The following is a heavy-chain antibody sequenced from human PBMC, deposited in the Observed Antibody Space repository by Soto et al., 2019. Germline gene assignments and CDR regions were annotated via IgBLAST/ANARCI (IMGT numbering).Heavy chain of an antibody. CDR3: AKRAHYDSDGYYLVDY. V-gene: IGHV3-23*01. CDR1: GFTFSSYA. CDR2: ISGSGGRT. D-gene: IGHD3-22*01. Sequence: EVQLLESGGGLVQPGGSLRLSCAASGFTFSSYAMSWVRQAPGKGLEWVSAISGSGGRTYYADSVKGRFTISRDNSKTTLYLQINSLRAEDTTVYYCAKRAHYDSDGYYLVDYWGQGTLVTVSS. J-gene: IGHJ4*02.